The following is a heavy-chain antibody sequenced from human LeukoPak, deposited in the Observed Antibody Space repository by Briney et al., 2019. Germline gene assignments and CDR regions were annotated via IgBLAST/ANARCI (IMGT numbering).Heavy chain of an antibody. Sequence: GRSLRLSCAASGFTFSSYAMHWVRQAPGKGLEWVAVISYDGSNKYYADSVKGRFTISRDNSKNTLYLQMNSLRAEDTAVYYCASLSTTIGTYGMDVWGQGTTVTVSS. CDR3: ASLSTTIGTYGMDV. CDR1: GFTFSSYA. CDR2: ISYDGSNK. V-gene: IGHV3-30*04. J-gene: IGHJ6*02. D-gene: IGHD2-2*01.